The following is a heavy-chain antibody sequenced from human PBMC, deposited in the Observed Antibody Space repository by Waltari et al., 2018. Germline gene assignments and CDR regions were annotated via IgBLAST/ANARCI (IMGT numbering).Heavy chain of an antibody. D-gene: IGHD1-26*01. J-gene: IGHJ5*02. CDR3: ARVHSVSYAQASWFDP. CDR2: MYHSGNT. V-gene: IGHV4-38-2*01. Sequence: QVQLQESGPGLLKPSETLSLTCAVSGYSISSGYSWGWIRQPPEEGLEWIGSMYHSGNTYYNPSLKSRVTMSLDTSKNQFSLKLSSVTAADTAVYYCARVHSVSYAQASWFDPWGQGTLVTVSS. CDR1: GYSISSGYS.